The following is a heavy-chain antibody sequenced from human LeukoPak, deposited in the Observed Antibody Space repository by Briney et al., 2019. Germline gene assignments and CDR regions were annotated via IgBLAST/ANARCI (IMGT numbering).Heavy chain of an antibody. J-gene: IGHJ4*02. CDR3: AKATGYLL. Sequence: GGSLRLSCAASGFTFSSYAMSWVSQAPGKGLEWVSTISNSDYSTYYADSVKGRFTISRANSENTLYLQMNNLRAEDTAVYYCAKATGYLLWGQGTLVTVSS. CDR2: ISNSDYST. V-gene: IGHV3-23*01. D-gene: IGHD1-14*01. CDR1: GFTFSSYA.